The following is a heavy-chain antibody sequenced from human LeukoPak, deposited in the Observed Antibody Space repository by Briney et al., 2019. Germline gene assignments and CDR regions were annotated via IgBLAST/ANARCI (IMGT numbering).Heavy chain of an antibody. D-gene: IGHD5-12*01. V-gene: IGHV1-69*02. J-gene: IGHJ4*02. CDR2: IIPILGIA. CDR1: GYTFTGYY. Sequence: SVKVSCKASGYTFTGYYMHWVRQAPGQGLEWMGRIIPILGIANYAQKFQGRVTITADKSTSTAYMELSSLRSEDTAVYYCATRGYSGLFDYWGQGTLVTVSS. CDR3: ATRGYSGLFDY.